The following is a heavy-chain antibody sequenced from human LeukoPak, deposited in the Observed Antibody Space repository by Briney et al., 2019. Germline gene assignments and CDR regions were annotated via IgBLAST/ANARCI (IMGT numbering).Heavy chain of an antibody. CDR3: TTEQTYGDYGS. CDR1: GFNFNNAW. CDR2: IKSKTDGGTT. D-gene: IGHD4-17*01. J-gene: IGHJ5*02. Sequence: PGESLRLSCTTSGFNFNNAWMSWVRQAPGKGLEWVGRIKSKTDGGTTDYAAPVKGRFTISRDDSKNTLYLQMNSLKTEDTAVYYCTTEQTYGDYGSWGQGTLVTVSS. V-gene: IGHV3-15*01.